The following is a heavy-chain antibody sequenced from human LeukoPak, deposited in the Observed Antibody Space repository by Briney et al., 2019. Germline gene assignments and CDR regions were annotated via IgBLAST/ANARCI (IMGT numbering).Heavy chain of an antibody. CDR1: GGSISSGGYY. Sequence: PSETLSLTCTVSGGSISSGGYYWSWIRQPPGKGLEWIGYIYHSGSTYYNPSLKSRVTISVDRSKNQFSLKLSSVTAADTAVYYCARETGVDWPPGSAHYMDVWGKGTTVTVSS. CDR2: IYHSGST. J-gene: IGHJ6*03. V-gene: IGHV4-30-2*01. CDR3: ARETGVDWPPGSAHYMDV. D-gene: IGHD2-21*02.